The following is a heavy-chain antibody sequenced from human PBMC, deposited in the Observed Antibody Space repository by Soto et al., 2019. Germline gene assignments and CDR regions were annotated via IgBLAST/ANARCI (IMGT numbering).Heavy chain of an antibody. CDR3: ARDSVGRIGVDYGGNPRGGVGGMDV. V-gene: IGHV1-69*06. J-gene: IGHJ6*02. CDR1: GGTFSSYA. Sequence: SVKVSCKASGGTFSSYAISWVRQALGQGLEWMGGIIPIFGTANYAQKFQGRVTITADKSTSTAYMELSSLRSEDTAVYYCARDSVGRIGVDYGGNPRGGVGGMDVWGQGTTVTVSS. D-gene: IGHD4-17*01. CDR2: IIPIFGTA.